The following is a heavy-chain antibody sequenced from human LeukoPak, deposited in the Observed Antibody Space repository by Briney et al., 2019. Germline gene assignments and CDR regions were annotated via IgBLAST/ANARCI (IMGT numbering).Heavy chain of an antibody. CDR3: VRGWTTVTTTDYYGLDV. Sequence: GGSLRLSCAASGFTFSSYGMHWFRQAPGKGLEWVSYISSTGTSIYYGNSVKGRFTISRDNAKNSLYLQMSSLRAEDTAVYYCVRGWTTVTTTDYYGLDVWGQGTTVTVSS. CDR1: GFTFSSYG. CDR2: ISSTGTSI. D-gene: IGHD4-17*01. J-gene: IGHJ6*02. V-gene: IGHV3-48*01.